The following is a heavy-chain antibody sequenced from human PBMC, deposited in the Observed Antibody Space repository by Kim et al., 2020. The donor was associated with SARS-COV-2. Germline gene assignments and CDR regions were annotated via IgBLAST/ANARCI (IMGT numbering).Heavy chain of an antibody. Sequence: SVKVSCKASGGTFSSYAISWVRQAPGQGLEWMGGIIPIFGTANYAQKFQGRVTITADESTSTAYMELSSLRSEDTAVYYCAIAGYCSSTSCYTAEDYYYYYGMDVWGQGTTVTVSS. D-gene: IGHD2-2*02. CDR3: AIAGYCSSTSCYTAEDYYYYYGMDV. CDR1: GGTFSSYA. CDR2: IIPIFGTA. J-gene: IGHJ6*02. V-gene: IGHV1-69*13.